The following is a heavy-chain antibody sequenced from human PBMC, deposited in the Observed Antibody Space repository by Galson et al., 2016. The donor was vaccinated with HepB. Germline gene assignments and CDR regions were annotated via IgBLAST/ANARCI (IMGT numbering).Heavy chain of an antibody. Sequence: SVKVSCKASGGTFSNYTITWVRQAPGQGLEWMGRIIPILGIANYAQKFQGRVMRIVDKSTSTAYMELSSLRSEDTAVYYCARGRGDLGSDYWGQGTLVTVSS. CDR3: ARGRGDLGSDY. CDR1: GGTFSNYT. D-gene: IGHD2-21*02. J-gene: IGHJ4*02. V-gene: IGHV1-69*02. CDR2: IIPILGIA.